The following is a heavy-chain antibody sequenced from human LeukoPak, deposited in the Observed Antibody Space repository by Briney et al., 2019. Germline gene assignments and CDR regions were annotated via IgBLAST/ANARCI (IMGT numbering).Heavy chain of an antibody. CDR1: GFTFSSYW. CDR2: IKQDGREK. J-gene: IGHJ4*02. V-gene: IGHV3-7*01. Sequence: GGSLRLSCAASGFTFSSYWMSWVRQAPGKGLEWVANIKQDGREKYYVDSVKGRFTISRDNAKNSLYLQMKSLRAEGTAVYYCARFRTAMQLWKGYYFDYWGQGTRVTVSS. D-gene: IGHD5-18*01. CDR3: ARFRTAMQLWKGYYFDY.